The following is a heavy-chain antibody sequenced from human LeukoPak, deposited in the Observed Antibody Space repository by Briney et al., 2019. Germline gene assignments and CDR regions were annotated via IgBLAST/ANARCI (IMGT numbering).Heavy chain of an antibody. Sequence: QAGGSLRLSCAVSGFIFSNYGMSWVRQAPGKWLEWVSSISGSGGGTYYADSVKGRFTISRDNSRNTLYLQMSSLRAGDTAMYYCANGCSSTTCFLGGFDYWGQGTLVTVSS. CDR1: GFIFSNYG. D-gene: IGHD2-2*01. CDR3: ANGCSSTTCFLGGFDY. CDR2: ISGSGGGT. J-gene: IGHJ4*02. V-gene: IGHV3-23*01.